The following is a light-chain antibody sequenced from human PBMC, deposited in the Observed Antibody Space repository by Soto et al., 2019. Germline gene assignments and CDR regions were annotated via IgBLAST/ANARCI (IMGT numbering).Light chain of an antibody. CDR1: SSDIGTYDY. Sequence: QSVLTQPPSASGSPGQSVTISCTGTSSDIGTYDYVSWYQHLPDKAPKLIIYEVSKRPSGVPDRFSGSKSGNTASLTVSGLQAEDEVHHYCCSYGGGNNFYVFGTGTKGTVL. V-gene: IGLV2-8*01. CDR2: EVS. J-gene: IGLJ1*01. CDR3: CSYGGGNNFYV.